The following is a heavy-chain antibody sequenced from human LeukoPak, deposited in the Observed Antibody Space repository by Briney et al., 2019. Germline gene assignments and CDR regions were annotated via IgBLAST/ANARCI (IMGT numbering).Heavy chain of an antibody. D-gene: IGHD3-10*01. CDR3: ARVSLVRGAPDYYFDY. CDR1: GDSISNYY. V-gene: IGHV4-4*07. CDR2: IYTSGST. Sequence: PSETLSFTCTVSGDSISNYYWSWIRQPAGKGLEWTGRIYTSGSTNYNPSLKSRVTMSVDTSKNQFSLKLSSVTAADTAVYYCARVSLVRGAPDYYFDYWGQGTLVTVSS. J-gene: IGHJ4*02.